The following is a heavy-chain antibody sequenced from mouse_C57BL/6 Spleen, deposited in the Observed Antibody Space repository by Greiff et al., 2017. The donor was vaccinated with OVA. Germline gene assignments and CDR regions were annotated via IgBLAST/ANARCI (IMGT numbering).Heavy chain of an antibody. J-gene: IGHJ4*01. Sequence: QVQLQQSGAELVKPGASVKLSCKASGYTFTSYWMHWVKQRPGRGLEWIGRIDPNSGGTKYNEKFKSKATLTVDKPSSTAYMQLSSLTSEDSAVYYCAREEGYDYDEGYAMDYWGQGTSVTVSS. CDR1: GYTFTSYW. V-gene: IGHV1-72*01. CDR3: AREEGYDYDEGYAMDY. CDR2: IDPNSGGT. D-gene: IGHD2-4*01.